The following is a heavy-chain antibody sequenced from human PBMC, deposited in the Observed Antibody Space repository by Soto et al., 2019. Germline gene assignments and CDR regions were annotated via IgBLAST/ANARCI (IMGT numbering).Heavy chain of an antibody. J-gene: IGHJ6*02. Sequence: GGSLRLSCAASGLTFGSYWMNWVRQAPGKGLVWVSRIDSDGSSTTYADSVTRRFTTSIDDAKKTLYLQMSVLRVEDTAVYYCGRGRPYGMDVWGQGTTVTVSS. CDR1: GLTFGSYW. V-gene: IGHV3-74*01. CDR2: IDSDGSST. CDR3: GRGRPYGMDV.